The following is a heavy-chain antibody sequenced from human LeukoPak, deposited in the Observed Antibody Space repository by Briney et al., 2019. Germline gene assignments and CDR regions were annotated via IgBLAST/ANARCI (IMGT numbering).Heavy chain of an antibody. CDR1: GFTFTSNG. CDR2: ISGTGSII. J-gene: IGHJ4*02. Sequence: AGSLRLSCAASGFTFTSNGMDWVRQAPGKGLEWLSYISGTGSIINYADSVKGRFTISRDYATNSLYRQMISLRAADTAVYYCAREAAHQYSTEWVFFDYWGQGTLVTVSS. V-gene: IGHV3-48*03. CDR3: AREAAHQYSTEWVFFDY. D-gene: IGHD6-6*01.